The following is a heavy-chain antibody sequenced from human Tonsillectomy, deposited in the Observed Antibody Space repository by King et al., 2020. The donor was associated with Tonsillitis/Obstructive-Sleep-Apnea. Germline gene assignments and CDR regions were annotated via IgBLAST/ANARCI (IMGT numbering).Heavy chain of an antibody. Sequence: QLVQSGAEVKKPGASVKVSCKASGYTFTSYGISWVRQAPGQGLEWMGWISTYNGNTNYAQKLQGRVTMTTDTSTSTAYMELRSLRSDDTAVYYCAREWSDDFWSGYPQNSFDYWGQGTLVTVSS. J-gene: IGHJ4*02. CDR3: AREWSDDFWSGYPQNSFDY. V-gene: IGHV1-18*01. CDR1: GYTFTSYG. CDR2: ISTYNGNT. D-gene: IGHD3-3*01.